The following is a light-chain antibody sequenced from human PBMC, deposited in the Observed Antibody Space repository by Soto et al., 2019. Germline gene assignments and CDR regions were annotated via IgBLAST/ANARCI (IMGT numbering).Light chain of an antibody. CDR3: NSFTPSNTLL. V-gene: IGLV2-14*01. J-gene: IGLJ1*01. CDR2: EVS. Sequence: QSAVTQPDSVSGSPGQSITISCTGTSSDVGGYNYVSWYQQHPRKAPKLMIYEVSDRPSGVSDRFSGSKSGNTASLTISGLQADDVADYYCNSFTPSNTLLFGTGTKVT. CDR1: SSDVGGYNY.